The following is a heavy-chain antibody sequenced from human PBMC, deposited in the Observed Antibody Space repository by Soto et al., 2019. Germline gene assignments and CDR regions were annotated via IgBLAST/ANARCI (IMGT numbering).Heavy chain of an antibody. J-gene: IGHJ4*01. CDR3: ARHLVGSTRGNFDY. CDR1: GYSFTSYW. D-gene: IGHD2-2*01. V-gene: IGHV5-51*01. Sequence: GESLKISCKTSGYSFTSYWIGWVRQMPGKGMEGMGNIYPYDSDTRYSPSFQGQVTISADTSITTASLQWSGLRASDTAMYFCARHLVGSTRGNFDYWGQGTLVTVSS. CDR2: IYPYDSDT.